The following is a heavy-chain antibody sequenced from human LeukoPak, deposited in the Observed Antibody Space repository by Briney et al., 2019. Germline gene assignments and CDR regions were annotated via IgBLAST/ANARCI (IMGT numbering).Heavy chain of an antibody. D-gene: IGHD4-23*01. Sequence: SETLSLTCAVYGGSFSGYYWSWIRQPPGKGLEWIGEINHSGSTNYNPSLKSRVTISVDTSKNQFSLKLSSVTAADTAVYYCARLAPGYYGGNFPTDLWGRGTLVTVSS. CDR3: ARLAPGYYGGNFPTDL. CDR1: GGSFSGYY. V-gene: IGHV4-34*01. CDR2: INHSGST. J-gene: IGHJ2*01.